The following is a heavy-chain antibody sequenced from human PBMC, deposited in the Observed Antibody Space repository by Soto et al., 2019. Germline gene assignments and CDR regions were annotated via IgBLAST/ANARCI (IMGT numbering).Heavy chain of an antibody. CDR3: AKDPPGAAAGTHHYFDY. CDR2: ISYDGSNK. D-gene: IGHD6-13*01. J-gene: IGHJ4*02. Sequence: GGSLRLSCAASGFTFGSYGMHWVRQAPGKGLEWVAVISYDGSNKYYADSVKGRFTISRDNSKNTLYLQMNSLRAEDTAVYYCAKDPPGAAAGTHHYFDYWGQGTLVTVSS. CDR1: GFTFGSYG. V-gene: IGHV3-30*18.